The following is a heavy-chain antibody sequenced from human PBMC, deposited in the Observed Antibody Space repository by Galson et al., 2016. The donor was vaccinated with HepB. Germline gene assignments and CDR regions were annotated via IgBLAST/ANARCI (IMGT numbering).Heavy chain of an antibody. V-gene: IGHV3-33*01. Sequence: SLRLSCAASGFTFSSYGMHWVRQAPGKGLEWVAVIWYDGGKKYYADSVKGRFAISRDNSKNTLYLQMNSLRAEDTAVYYCASACSSTTCYGDLDYRGQGTLVTVSS. D-gene: IGHD2-2*01. CDR2: IWYDGGKK. J-gene: IGHJ4*02. CDR3: ASACSSTTCYGDLDY. CDR1: GFTFSSYG.